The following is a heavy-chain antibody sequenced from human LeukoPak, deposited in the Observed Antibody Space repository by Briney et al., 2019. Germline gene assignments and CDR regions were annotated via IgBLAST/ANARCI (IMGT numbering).Heavy chain of an antibody. CDR1: GFTFSSYA. Sequence: GGSLRLSCAASGFTFSSYAMHWVRQAPGKGLEWVAVISYDGSNKYYADSVKGRFTISRDNSKNTLYLQMNSLRAEDTAVYYCARDLLVVVTAHRLGYWGQGTLLTVSS. J-gene: IGHJ4*02. V-gene: IGHV3-30-3*01. CDR2: ISYDGSNK. CDR3: ARDLLVVVTAHRLGY. D-gene: IGHD2-21*02.